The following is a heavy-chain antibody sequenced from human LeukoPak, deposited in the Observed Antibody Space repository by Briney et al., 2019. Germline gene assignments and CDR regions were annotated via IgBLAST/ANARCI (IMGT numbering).Heavy chain of an antibody. CDR3: AQGRLGYSYGAFDH. V-gene: IGHV3-23*01. CDR2: ISGNGGST. Sequence: GGSLRLSCAASGFTFSNYAMSWVRQAPGKGLEWVSVISGNGGSTNFADSVKGRFTSSRDNSKNTLYLQMHSLRVEDTAVYYCAQGRLGYSYGAFDHWGQGTLVTVSS. CDR1: GFTFSNYA. D-gene: IGHD5-18*01. J-gene: IGHJ4*02.